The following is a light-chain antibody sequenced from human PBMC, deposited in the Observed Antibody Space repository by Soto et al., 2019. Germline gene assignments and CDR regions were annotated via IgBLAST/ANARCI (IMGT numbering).Light chain of an antibody. Sequence: QSVLTQPASVSGSPGQSITISCTGTSCDVGGYNYVSWYQHHPAKAPILMIYEVRNRPSGLSHRFSASKSGNTASLTISGLHAEEDADYYCTSYTSSSPYVFGTGTKVTVL. CDR2: EVR. V-gene: IGLV2-14*01. CDR1: SCDVGGYNY. J-gene: IGLJ1*01. CDR3: TSYTSSSPYV.